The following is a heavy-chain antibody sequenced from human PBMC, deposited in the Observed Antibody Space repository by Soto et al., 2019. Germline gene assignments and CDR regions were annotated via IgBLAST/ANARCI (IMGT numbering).Heavy chain of an antibody. D-gene: IGHD3-3*01. CDR2: ISYDGSNK. CDR1: GFTFSSYG. CDR3: AKAFQIEWLHYYYYYGMDV. J-gene: IGHJ6*02. Sequence: QVQLVESGGGVVQPGRSLRLSCAASGFTFSSYGMHWVRQAPGKGLEWVAVISYDGSNKYYADSVKGRFTISGDNSKNTLYLQMNSLRAEDTAVYYCAKAFQIEWLHYYYYYGMDVWGQGTTVTVSS. V-gene: IGHV3-30*18.